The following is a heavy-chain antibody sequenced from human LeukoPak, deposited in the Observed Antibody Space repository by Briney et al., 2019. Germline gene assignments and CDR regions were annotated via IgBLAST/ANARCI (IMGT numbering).Heavy chain of an antibody. D-gene: IGHD2-2*01. V-gene: IGHV3-48*01. J-gene: IGHJ4*02. CDR3: AKNTPTYSTPEN. Sequence: GGSLRLSCVASGFTFSDYSINWVRQAPGKGLEWVSYISNSGTTIYYLESVKGRFIISRDNARNSVYLQMNSLRAEDTAIYFCAKNTPTYSTPENWGQGTLVTVSS. CDR1: GFTFSDYS. CDR2: ISNSGTTI.